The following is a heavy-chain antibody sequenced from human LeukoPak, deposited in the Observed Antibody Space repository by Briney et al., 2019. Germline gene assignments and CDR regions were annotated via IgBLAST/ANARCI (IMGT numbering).Heavy chain of an antibody. V-gene: IGHV1-8*01. D-gene: IGHD6-13*01. CDR2: MNPNSGNT. Sequence: ASVKVSCKASGYTFTSYDINWVRQATGQGLEWMGWMNPNSGNTGYAQKFQGRVTMTRNTSISTAYMELSSLRSEDTAVYYCARVMRRYSSSWYTPVRQKGRNFDYWGQGTLVTVSP. CDR3: ARVMRRYSSSWYTPVRQKGRNFDY. J-gene: IGHJ4*02. CDR1: GYTFTSYD.